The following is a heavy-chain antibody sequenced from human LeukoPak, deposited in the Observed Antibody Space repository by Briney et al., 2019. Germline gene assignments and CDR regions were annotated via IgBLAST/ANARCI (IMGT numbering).Heavy chain of an antibody. D-gene: IGHD5-24*01. V-gene: IGHV1-3*01. Sequence: ASVKVSCKASGYTFTSYAMHWVRQAPGQRLEWMGWINAGNGNTKYSRKFQGRVTITRDASASTAYMELSSLRSEDTAVYYCARVSRMATIPYYFDYWGQGTLVTVSS. CDR3: ARVSRMATIPYYFDY. CDR2: INAGNGNT. CDR1: GYTFTSYA. J-gene: IGHJ4*02.